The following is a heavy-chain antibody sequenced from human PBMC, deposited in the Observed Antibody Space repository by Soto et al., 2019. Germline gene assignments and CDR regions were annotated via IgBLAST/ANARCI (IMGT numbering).Heavy chain of an antibody. J-gene: IGHJ4*02. CDR2: ISYDGSDK. V-gene: IGHV3-30-3*01. D-gene: IGHD2-21*02. CDR1: GFTFSPYT. CDR3: ARGGGFCGADCYKGGIDD. Sequence: GGSLRLSCAASGFTFSPYTMRWVRQTPGKGLEWVAVISYDGSDKYYAGSVRGRFTISRDNSKNTLFLQMNSLRAEDTALYYCARGGGFCGADCYKGGIDDWGQGALVTVSS.